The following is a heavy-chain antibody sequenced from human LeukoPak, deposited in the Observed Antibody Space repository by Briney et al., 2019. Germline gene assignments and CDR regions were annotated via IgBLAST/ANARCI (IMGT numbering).Heavy chain of an antibody. V-gene: IGHV4-30-2*01. CDR1: GGSIIRGGYS. CDR3: ARAPGGFYCSSTSCQVASYRFDP. Sequence: SQTLSLTCAGSGGSIIRGGYSWSGLRQPPGKGREGIGYIYHRWSTYYNPSLESRVTISVDRSKNQFSLKLSSVTAADTAVYYCARAPGGFYCSSTSCQVASYRFDPWGQGTLVTVSS. J-gene: IGHJ5*02. D-gene: IGHD2-2*01. CDR2: IYHRWST.